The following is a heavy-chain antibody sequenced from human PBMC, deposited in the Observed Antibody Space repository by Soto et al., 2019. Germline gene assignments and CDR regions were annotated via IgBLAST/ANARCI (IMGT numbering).Heavy chain of an antibody. Sequence: QVQLVQSGAEVKKPGSSVKVSCKASGGTFNRYANSWLRQAPGQGPEWMGGITPMFGIGNYAQKFQGRVTTTADESRTTVHMELRRLTCEDTAVYYCAQTLGSAVAGPGRFDLWGRGTRVIVSS. D-gene: IGHD6-19*01. CDR3: AQTLGSAVAGPGRFDL. J-gene: IGHJ2*01. CDR2: ITPMFGIG. V-gene: IGHV1-69*12. CDR1: GGTFNRYA.